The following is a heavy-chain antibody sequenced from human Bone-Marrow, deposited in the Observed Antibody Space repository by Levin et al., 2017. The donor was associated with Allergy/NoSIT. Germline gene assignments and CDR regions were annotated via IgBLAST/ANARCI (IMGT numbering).Heavy chain of an antibody. D-gene: IGHD5-12*01. CDR3: ARDRVATIYYYYGMDV. Sequence: PGGSLRLSCAASGFTFSSYAMHWVRQAPGKGLEWVAVISYDGSNKYYADSVKGRFTISRDNSKNTLYLQMNSLRAEDTAVYYCARDRVATIYYYYGMDVWGQGTTVTVSS. CDR1: GFTFSSYA. V-gene: IGHV3-30*04. J-gene: IGHJ6*02. CDR2: ISYDGSNK.